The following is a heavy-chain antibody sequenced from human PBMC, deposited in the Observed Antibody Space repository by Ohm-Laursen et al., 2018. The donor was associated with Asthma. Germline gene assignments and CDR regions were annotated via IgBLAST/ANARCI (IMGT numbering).Heavy chain of an antibody. J-gene: IGHJ3*02. CDR1: GGSISSYY. V-gene: IGHV4-59*12. D-gene: IGHD3-22*01. Sequence: SETLSLTCTVSGGSISSYYWSWIRQPPGKGLEWIGYIYYSGSTNYNPSLKSRVTISVDTSKNQFSLKLSSVTAADTAVYYCARGAYYYDSSGLFDIWGQGTMVTVSS. CDR2: IYYSGST. CDR3: ARGAYYYDSSGLFDI.